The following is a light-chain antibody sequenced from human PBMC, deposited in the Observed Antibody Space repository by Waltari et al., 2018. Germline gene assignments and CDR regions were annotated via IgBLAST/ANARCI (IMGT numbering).Light chain of an antibody. J-gene: IGKJ3*01. V-gene: IGKV1-39*01. CDR1: QGIATY. CDR2: AAS. CDR3: LHRSNWPPLFT. Sequence: DIQMTQPPSSLSASVGDAVVITCRASQGIATYLHWYQQKTGKAPKLPIYAASSLQRGVPSRFSGSGSGTDFTLTISSLQPEDFASYYCLHRSNWPPLFTFGPGTKVDIK.